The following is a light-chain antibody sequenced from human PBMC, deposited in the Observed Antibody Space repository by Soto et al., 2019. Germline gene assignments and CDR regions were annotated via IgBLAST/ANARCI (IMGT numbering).Light chain of an antibody. CDR2: DAS. V-gene: IGKV3-11*01. Sequence: EIVVPHSPTTMSLYPVAGATLSCRASQSISSYLAWYQQKPGQAPRLLIYDASNRATGIPARFSGSGSGTDFTLTISSLEPEDFAVYYCQQRSNWPITFGQGTRLEIK. J-gene: IGKJ5*01. CDR3: QQRSNWPIT. CDR1: QSISSY.